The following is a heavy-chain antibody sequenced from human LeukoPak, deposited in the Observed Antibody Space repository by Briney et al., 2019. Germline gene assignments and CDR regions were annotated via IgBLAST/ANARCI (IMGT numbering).Heavy chain of an antibody. D-gene: IGHD5-18*01. V-gene: IGHV3-30-3*01. CDR2: ISYDGSNK. Sequence: GGSLRLSCAASGFTFSSYAMSWVRQAPGKGLEWVAVISYDGSNKYYADSVKGRFTISRDNSKNTLYLQMNSLRAEDTAVYYCARVDTAMVTGSDYWGQGTLVTVSS. CDR1: GFTFSSYA. CDR3: ARVDTAMVTGSDY. J-gene: IGHJ4*02.